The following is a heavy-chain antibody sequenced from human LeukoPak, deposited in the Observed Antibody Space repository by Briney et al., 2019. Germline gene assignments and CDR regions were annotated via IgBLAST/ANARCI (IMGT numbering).Heavy chain of an antibody. J-gene: IGHJ4*02. CDR2: IRHDGSAT. D-gene: IGHD1-26*01. V-gene: IGHV3-30*02. Sequence: GGSLRLSCTTSGLTFGDYVMSWVSQPPGKGLEWVTFIRHDGSATYYADSVKGRFTSSRDNSKSTVYLEVNSLRPEDRAVYYCARLMVGQAGVGATHLDYWGQGTLLSVSS. CDR3: ARLMVGQAGVGATHLDY. CDR1: GLTFGDYV.